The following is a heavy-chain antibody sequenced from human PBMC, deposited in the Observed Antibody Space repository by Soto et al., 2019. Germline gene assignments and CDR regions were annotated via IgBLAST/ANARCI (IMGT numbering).Heavy chain of an antibody. V-gene: IGHV4-59*07. Sequence: PSYTTSLTFTVSGGSISSYYWSWIRQPPGKGLEWVGYIYYSGSTNYNPSLKSRVTISVDTSKNQFSLKLSSVTAADTAVYYCASCYCSGGSCYGCDWFDPWGQGTLVTVSS. CDR2: IYYSGST. CDR3: ASCYCSGGSCYGCDWFDP. D-gene: IGHD2-15*01. CDR1: GGSISSYY. J-gene: IGHJ5*02.